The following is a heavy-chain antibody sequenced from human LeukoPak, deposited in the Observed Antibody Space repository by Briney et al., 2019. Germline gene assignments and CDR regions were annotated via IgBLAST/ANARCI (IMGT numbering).Heavy chain of an antibody. Sequence: GGSLRLSCAASGFTFSSYWMTWVRQAPGKGLEWVANIKQAGTEKYYVGSVKGRFTISRDNAKNSLFLQMNSLRAEDTAVYFCARGQYFSTTYYFDYWGQGTLVTVSS. D-gene: IGHD2/OR15-2a*01. CDR3: ARGQYFSTTYYFDY. CDR1: GFTFSSYW. V-gene: IGHV3-7*03. J-gene: IGHJ4*02. CDR2: IKQAGTEK.